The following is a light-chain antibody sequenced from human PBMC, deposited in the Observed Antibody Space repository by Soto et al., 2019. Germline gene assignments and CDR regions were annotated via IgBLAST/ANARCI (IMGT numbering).Light chain of an antibody. CDR2: NDN. V-gene: IGLV1-40*01. Sequence: SVLTPPPSVSGAPGQRVTISCTGSSSNIGAGYDVHWYQQLPGTAPKLLLYNDNNRPSGVPDRISGSKSGTSASLAITGLQSEDEADYYCQSYDSSLRGYVVGTGSQGHRP. J-gene: IGLJ1*01. CDR3: QSYDSSLRGYV. CDR1: SSNIGAGYD.